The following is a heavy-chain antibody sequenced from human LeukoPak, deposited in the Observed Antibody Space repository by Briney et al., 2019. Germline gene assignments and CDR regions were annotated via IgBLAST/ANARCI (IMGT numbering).Heavy chain of an antibody. CDR2: IIPIFGTA. CDR3: AKAHQYYYDSSGYFN. CDR1: GYTFTSYY. Sequence: GASVKVSCKASGYTFTSYYMHWVRQAPGQGLEWMGGIIPIFGTANYAQKFQGRVTITADKSTSTAYMELSSLRAEDTAVYYCAKAHQYYYDSSGYFNWGQGTLVTVSS. D-gene: IGHD3-22*01. V-gene: IGHV1-69*06. J-gene: IGHJ4*02.